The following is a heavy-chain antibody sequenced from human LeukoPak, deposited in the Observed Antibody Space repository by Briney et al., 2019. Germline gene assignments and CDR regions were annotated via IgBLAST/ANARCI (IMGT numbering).Heavy chain of an antibody. J-gene: IGHJ6*02. CDR3: ARHYDSTYGMDV. CDR1: GFTFSDYY. CDR2: ISGSSTYT. D-gene: IGHD3-22*01. Sequence: GGSLRLSCAASGFTFSDYYMSWIRQAPGKGLEWVSYISGSSTYTNYPESVKGRFTISRDNAKNSLYLQMNSLRAEDTAVYYCARHYDSTYGMDVWGQGTTVTVSS. V-gene: IGHV3-11*06.